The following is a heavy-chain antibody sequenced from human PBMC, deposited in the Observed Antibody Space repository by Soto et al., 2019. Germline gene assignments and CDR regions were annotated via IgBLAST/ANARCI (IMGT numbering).Heavy chain of an antibody. J-gene: IGHJ6*02. CDR2: ISAYNGNT. Sequence: QVQLVQSGAEVKKPGASVKVSCKASGYTFTSYGISWVRQAPGQGLEWMGWISAYNGNTNYAQKLQGRVTMTTDTSTSTAYMELRSLRSDDTAVYYCARDFEFPVRGVMENYYGMDVWGQGTTVTVSS. V-gene: IGHV1-18*01. CDR3: ARDFEFPVRGVMENYYGMDV. CDR1: GYTFTSYG. D-gene: IGHD3-10*01.